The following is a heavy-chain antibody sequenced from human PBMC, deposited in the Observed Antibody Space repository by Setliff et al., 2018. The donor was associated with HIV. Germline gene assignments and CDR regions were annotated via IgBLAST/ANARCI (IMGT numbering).Heavy chain of an antibody. CDR2: VSYSGTT. Sequence: PSETLSLTCTVSGGFLSRSTYYWGWIRQSPGKGLEWIGSVSYSGTTYYNPSLRSRITISVDTSKNQFSLIVSSVTAADTATYYCARHQSGYNFSPFDNWGLGSLVTVSS. CDR1: GGFLSRSTYY. J-gene: IGHJ4*02. CDR3: ARHQSGYNFSPFDN. V-gene: IGHV4-39*01. D-gene: IGHD5-12*01.